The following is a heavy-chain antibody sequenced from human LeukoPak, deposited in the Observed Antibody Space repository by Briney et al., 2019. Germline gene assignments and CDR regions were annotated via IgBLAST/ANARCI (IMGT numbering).Heavy chain of an antibody. CDR2: IYTSGST. D-gene: IGHD3-9*01. J-gene: IGHJ5*02. Sequence: PSETLSLTCTVSGGSISSYYWSWVRQPAGKGLEWVGRIYTSGSTNYNPSLKSRVTISVDTSKNQFSLKLSSVTAADTAVYYCARERELYDILTGYYAANWLDPWGQGTLVTVSS. V-gene: IGHV4-4*07. CDR3: ARERELYDILTGYYAANWLDP. CDR1: GGSISSYY.